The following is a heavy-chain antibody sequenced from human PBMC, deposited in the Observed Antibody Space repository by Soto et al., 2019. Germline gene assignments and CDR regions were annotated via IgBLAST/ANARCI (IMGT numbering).Heavy chain of an antibody. J-gene: IGHJ4*01. CDR1: GGSISTNW. D-gene: IGHD6-19*01. CDR3: ARRIAVYGTRCFDF. CDR2: IYHSGTT. V-gene: IGHV4-4*02. Sequence: QVQLQESGPGLMKPSGTLSLTCAVSGGSISTNWWSWVRQPPGKGLEWIGEIYHSGTTNYNPSLKNRVTMSGDKSQNPHSLNLNSVTAANPALYYCARRIAVYGTRCFDFWGHGTLVTVSS.